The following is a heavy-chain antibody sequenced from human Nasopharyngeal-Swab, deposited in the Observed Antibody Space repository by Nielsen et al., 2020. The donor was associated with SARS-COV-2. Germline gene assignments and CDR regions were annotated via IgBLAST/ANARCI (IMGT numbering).Heavy chain of an antibody. D-gene: IGHD5-18*01. CDR2: ISSSSSYI. CDR3: ARDHPHTAIDY. Sequence: VRQVPGKGLEWVSSISSSSSYIYYADSVRGRFTISRDNAKNSLYLQMNSLRAEDTAVYYCARDHPHTAIDYWGQGTLVTVSS. V-gene: IGHV3-21*01. J-gene: IGHJ4*02.